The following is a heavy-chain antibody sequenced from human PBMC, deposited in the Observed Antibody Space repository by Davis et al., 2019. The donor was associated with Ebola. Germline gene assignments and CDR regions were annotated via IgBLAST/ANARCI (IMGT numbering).Heavy chain of an antibody. V-gene: IGHV3-23*01. CDR2: ISGSGGST. CDR1: GFTFSSFA. J-gene: IGHJ6*02. CDR3: AKGGYYCGSGSYYYYGIDV. D-gene: IGHD3-10*01. Sequence: GESLKISCAASGFTFSSFAMGWVRQAPGKGLEWVSAISGSGGSTYYADSVKGRFTISRDNSKNTLYPQMNSLRAEDTAVYYCAKGGYYCGSGSYYYYGIDVWGQGTTVTVSS.